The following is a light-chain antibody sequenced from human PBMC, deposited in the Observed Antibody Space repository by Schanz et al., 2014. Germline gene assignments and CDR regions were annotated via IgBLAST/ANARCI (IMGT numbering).Light chain of an antibody. CDR2: GAS. CDR1: QSVSSN. Sequence: EIVMTQSPATLSVSPGERATLSCRASQSVSSNLAWYQQKPGQAPRLLIYGASTRATGIPARFSGSGSGTEFTLTISSLQSEDFAVYYCQQYGSSPDTFGQGTRLELK. J-gene: IGKJ5*01. CDR3: QQYGSSPDT. V-gene: IGKV3-15*01.